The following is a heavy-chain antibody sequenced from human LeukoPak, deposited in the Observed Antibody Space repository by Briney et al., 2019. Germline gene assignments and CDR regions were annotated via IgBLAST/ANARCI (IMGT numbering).Heavy chain of an antibody. CDR1: GGYISSYY. J-gene: IGHJ4*02. V-gene: IGHV4-59*01. Sequence: PSETLSLTCTVSGGYISSYYWSWIRQPPGKGLEWLGDIFYSGSTSYNPSLNGRVTISIDTSKNQFSLKLSSVTAADTAVYYCARAIEQLAILNYWGQGTLVTVSS. D-gene: IGHD6-13*01. CDR3: ARAIEQLAILNY. CDR2: IFYSGST.